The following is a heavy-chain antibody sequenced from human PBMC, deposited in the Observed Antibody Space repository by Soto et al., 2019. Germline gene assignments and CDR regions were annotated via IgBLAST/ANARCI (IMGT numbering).Heavy chain of an antibody. J-gene: IGHJ5*02. Sequence: SVKVSCKXSGDTFGRFTINWVRQAPGQGLEWMGGIKPISDITNYAQRFQGRATFTADASTSTVYLELSSLRSEDTAMYYCARDPSTINKLIGVWFDPWGQGTLVTVSS. V-gene: IGHV1-69*13. CDR3: ARDPSTINKLIGVWFDP. CDR1: GDTFGRFT. D-gene: IGHD4-4*01. CDR2: IKPISDIT.